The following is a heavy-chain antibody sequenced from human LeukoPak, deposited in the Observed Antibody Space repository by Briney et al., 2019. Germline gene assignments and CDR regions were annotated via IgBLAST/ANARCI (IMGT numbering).Heavy chain of an antibody. CDR3: ARVQPNWNADAGAFDI. CDR1: GFTFDDYG. D-gene: IGHD1-20*01. J-gene: IGHJ3*02. CDR2: INWNGGST. V-gene: IGHV3-20*01. Sequence: GGSLRLSCAASGFTFDDYGMSWVRQAPGKGLEWASGINWNGGSTGYADSVKGRFTISRDNAKNSLYLQMNSLRAEDTALYHCARVQPNWNADAGAFDIWGQGTMVTVSS.